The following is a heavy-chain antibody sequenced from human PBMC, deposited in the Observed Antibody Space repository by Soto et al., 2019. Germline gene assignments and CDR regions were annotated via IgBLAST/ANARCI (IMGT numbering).Heavy chain of an antibody. CDR3: ARGGYSSGWYGGYFDL. V-gene: IGHV3-53*04. Sequence: EVQLVESGGGLVQPGGSLRLSCAASGFTVSSNYMSWVRQAPGKGLEWVSVIYSGGSTYYADSVKGRFTISRHNSKNTLYLQMNSLRAEDTAVYYWARGGYSSGWYGGYFDLWGRGTLVTVSS. J-gene: IGHJ2*01. D-gene: IGHD6-19*01. CDR2: IYSGGST. CDR1: GFTVSSNY.